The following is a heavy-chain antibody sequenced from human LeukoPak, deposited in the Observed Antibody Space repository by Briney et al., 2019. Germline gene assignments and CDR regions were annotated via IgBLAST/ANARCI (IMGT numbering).Heavy chain of an antibody. CDR1: GGSISSYY. CDR2: IYTSGST. D-gene: IGHD3-22*01. V-gene: IGHV4-4*07. Sequence: PSETLSLTCTVSGGSISSYYWSWIRQPAGKGLEWIGRIYTSGSTNYNPSLKSRVTMSVDTPKNQFSLKLSSVTAADTAVYYCARVYDSSGYKPSGYYGMDVWGQGTTVTVSS. J-gene: IGHJ6*02. CDR3: ARVYDSSGYKPSGYYGMDV.